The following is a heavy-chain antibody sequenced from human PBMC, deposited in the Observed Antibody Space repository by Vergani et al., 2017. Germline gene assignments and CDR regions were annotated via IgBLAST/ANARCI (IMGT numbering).Heavy chain of an antibody. CDR3: ARLQKGYSSSFDF. J-gene: IGHJ4*02. D-gene: IGHD5-18*01. CDR2: ISSSGNTK. CDR1: GFTFSDHY. Sequence: QVQLVESGGGLVKAGGSVRLSCAASGFTFSDHYMSWIRQAPGKGLEWVSFISSSGNTKYYADSVRGRFTISMDNAKKSLYLQINSLRVEDTAVYYCARLQKGYSSSFDFWGQGTLVTVSS. V-gene: IGHV3-11*01.